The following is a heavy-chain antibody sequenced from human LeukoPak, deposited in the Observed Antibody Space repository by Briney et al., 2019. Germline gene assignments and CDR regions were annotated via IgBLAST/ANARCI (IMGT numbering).Heavy chain of an antibody. J-gene: IGHJ6*03. CDR1: GGSISSSSYY. CDR2: IYYSGST. V-gene: IGHV4-61*01. D-gene: IGHD2-2*01. CDR3: ARASYQLPPYYYYYMDV. Sequence: SETLSLTCTVSGGSISSSSYYWSWIRQPPGKGLEWIGYIYYSGSTNYNPSLKSRVTISVDTSKNQFSLKLSSVTAADTAVYYCARASYQLPPYYYYYMDVWGKGTTVTVSS.